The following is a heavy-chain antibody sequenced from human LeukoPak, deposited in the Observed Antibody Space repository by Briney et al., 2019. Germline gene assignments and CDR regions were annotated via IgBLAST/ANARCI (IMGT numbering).Heavy chain of an antibody. CDR2: INPNSGGT. D-gene: IGHD2-2*01. CDR1: GYTFTVYY. V-gene: IGHV1-2*02. CDR3: ARAGFGQLLHFDY. J-gene: IGHJ4*02. Sequence: ASVNVSCKASGYTFTVYYMHWVRQAPGQGLEWMGWINPNSGGTNYAQKFQGRVTMTRDTSISTAYMELSRLRSDDTAVYYCARAGFGQLLHFDYWGQGTLVTVSS.